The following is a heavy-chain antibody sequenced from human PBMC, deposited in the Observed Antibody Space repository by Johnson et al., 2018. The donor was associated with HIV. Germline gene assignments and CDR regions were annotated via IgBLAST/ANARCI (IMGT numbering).Heavy chain of an antibody. J-gene: IGHJ3*02. Sequence: VQVVESGGGLVQSGGSLRLSCAAAGFTFSSYWMNWVRQGPGKGLEWVANIKQDGSEKYYVNSVKGRFTISRDNAKNSLYLQMNSLRAEDTALYYCARSLGSQPLRGAFDIWGQGTMVTVSS. D-gene: IGHD1-26*01. CDR1: GFTFSSYW. V-gene: IGHV3-7*05. CDR2: IKQDGSEK. CDR3: ARSLGSQPLRGAFDI.